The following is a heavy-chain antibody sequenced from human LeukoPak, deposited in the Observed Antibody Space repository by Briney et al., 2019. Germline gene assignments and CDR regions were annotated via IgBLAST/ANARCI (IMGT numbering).Heavy chain of an antibody. CDR2: INLSAGST. CDR1: GYIFTNYY. Sequence: ASVKVSCKASGYIFTNYYMHWVRQAPGQGLEWMGIINLSAGSTSYAQKFQSRLTLTWDTFTSTLYMELGSLIPDDTAAYSCARAYGSGLAFDIWGQGTMVTVSS. D-gene: IGHD3-10*01. CDR3: ARAYGSGLAFDI. V-gene: IGHV1-46*01. J-gene: IGHJ3*02.